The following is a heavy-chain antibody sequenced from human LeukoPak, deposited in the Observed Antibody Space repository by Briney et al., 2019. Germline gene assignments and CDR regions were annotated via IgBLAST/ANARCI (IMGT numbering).Heavy chain of an antibody. V-gene: IGHV1-3*01. Sequence: ASVKVSCKASGYTFTSYAMHWVRQAPGQRLEWMGWINAGNGNTKYSQKFQGRVTITRDTSASTAYMELSSLRSEDMAVYYCARMAARKVPDAFDIWGQGTMVTVSS. J-gene: IGHJ3*02. CDR2: INAGNGNT. CDR3: ARMAARKVPDAFDI. D-gene: IGHD6-6*01. CDR1: GYTFTSYA.